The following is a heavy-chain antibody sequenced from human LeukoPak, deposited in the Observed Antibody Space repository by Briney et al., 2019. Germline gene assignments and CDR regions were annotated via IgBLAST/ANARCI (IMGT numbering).Heavy chain of an antibody. D-gene: IGHD3-22*01. CDR2: IWYDGSKK. V-gene: IGHV3-33*06. J-gene: IGHJ5*02. CDR3: AKDRKTYYYDSSGSHNWFDP. Sequence: GGSLRLSCAASGFTFGNCGMHWVRQAPGKGLEWVAVIWYDGSKKYYGDSVKGRFSISRDNSKNTLYLQMNSLRAEDTAVYYCAKDRKTYYYDSSGSHNWFDPWGQGTLVTVSS. CDR1: GFTFGNCG.